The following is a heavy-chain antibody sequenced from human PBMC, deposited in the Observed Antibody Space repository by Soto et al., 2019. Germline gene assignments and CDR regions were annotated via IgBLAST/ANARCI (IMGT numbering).Heavy chain of an antibody. Sequence: VQLVQSGAEVKKPGSSVKVSCKASGGTFSSYAISWVRQAPGQGLEWMGGIIPIFGTANYAQKFQGRVTITADKSTSTAYMELSSLRSEDTAVYYCARGGYYYDSSGYYYFDYWGQGTLVTVSS. CDR1: GGTFSSYA. V-gene: IGHV1-69*06. D-gene: IGHD3-22*01. CDR2: IIPIFGTA. J-gene: IGHJ4*02. CDR3: ARGGYYYDSSGYYYFDY.